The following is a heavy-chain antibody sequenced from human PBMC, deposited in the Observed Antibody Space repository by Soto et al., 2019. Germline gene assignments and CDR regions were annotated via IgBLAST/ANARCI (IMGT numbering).Heavy chain of an antibody. CDR2: MYHSGST. CDR3: ARLAGGSRSYIGQRLNDFAY. Sequence: SETLSLTCSGSGGSMSSGDYYWSWIRQPPGKGLDWIGYMYHSGSTYYNPSLKSRVTISIDRSKNQFSLKLSSVTAADTAVYYCARLAGGSRSYIGQRLNDFAYWGQGTLVTVSS. CDR1: GGSMSSGDYY. J-gene: IGHJ4*02. V-gene: IGHV4-30-2*02. D-gene: IGHD3-10*01.